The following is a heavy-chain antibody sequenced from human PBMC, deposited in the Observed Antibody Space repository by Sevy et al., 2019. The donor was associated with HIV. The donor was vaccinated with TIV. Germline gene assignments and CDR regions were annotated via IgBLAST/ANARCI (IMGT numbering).Heavy chain of an antibody. CDR2: ISYDGNNK. CDR3: ARARSGSSWYRVAAFDI. Sequence: GGSLRLPCAASGFTFSNYAMHWVRQAPGKGLEWVAVISYDGNNKYYGDSVKGRFTISRDNSKNMLWLQVSSLRAEDTAVYYCARARSGSSWYRVAAFDIWGQGTMVTVSS. V-gene: IGHV3-30-3*01. D-gene: IGHD6-13*01. CDR1: GFTFSNYA. J-gene: IGHJ3*02.